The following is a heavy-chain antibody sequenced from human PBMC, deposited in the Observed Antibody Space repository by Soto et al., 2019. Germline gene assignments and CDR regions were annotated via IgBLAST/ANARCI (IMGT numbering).Heavy chain of an antibody. CDR2: IYWDDDK. CDR1: GFSLSTSGVG. J-gene: IGHJ4*02. D-gene: IGHD2-15*01. Sequence: FGPTLANPTQTLTLTCTFSGFSLSTSGVGVGWIRQPPGKALEWLALIYWDDDKRYSPSLKSRLTITKDTSKNQVVLTMTNMDPVDTATYYCAHRPSYCSGGSCYSGFDYWGQGTLVTVSS. CDR3: AHRPSYCSGGSCYSGFDY. V-gene: IGHV2-5*02.